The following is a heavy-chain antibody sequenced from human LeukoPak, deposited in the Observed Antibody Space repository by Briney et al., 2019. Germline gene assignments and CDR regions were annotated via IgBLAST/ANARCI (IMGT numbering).Heavy chain of an antibody. CDR1: GFTVSSNY. Sequence: SGGSLRLSCAASGFTVSSNYMSWVRQAPGKGLEWVSVIYSGGSTYYADSVKGRFTISRDNSKNTLYLQMNSLRAEDTAVYYCARAAYGDYENWGQGTLVTVSS. V-gene: IGHV3-66*01. J-gene: IGHJ4*02. CDR2: IYSGGST. D-gene: IGHD4-17*01. CDR3: ARAAYGDYEN.